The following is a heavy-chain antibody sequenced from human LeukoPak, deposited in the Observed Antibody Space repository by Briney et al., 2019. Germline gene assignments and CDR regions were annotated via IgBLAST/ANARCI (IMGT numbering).Heavy chain of an antibody. D-gene: IGHD6-19*01. CDR2: IWYDGSNK. J-gene: IGHJ4*02. Sequence: PGGSLRLSCAASGFTFSSYGMHWVRQAPGKGLEWMAVIWYDGSNKYYADSVKGRFTISRDNSKNTLYLQMNSLRAEDTAVYYCAKASRGAQWLVPDYWGQGTLVTVSS. CDR3: AKASRGAQWLVPDY. V-gene: IGHV3-33*06. CDR1: GFTFSSYG.